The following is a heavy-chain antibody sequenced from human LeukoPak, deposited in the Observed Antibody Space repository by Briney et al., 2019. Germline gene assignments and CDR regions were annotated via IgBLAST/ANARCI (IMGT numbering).Heavy chain of an antibody. CDR3: AIASDWYYFDH. CDR1: GYRFTGYY. Sequence: ASVTVSCTAFGYRFTGYYIHWVRQAPGQGLEWMGWINPNSGDTNSAQKFQGRVTMTRDTSISTAYMELSRLKSDDTAVYYCAIASDWYYFDHWGQGTLVTVSS. V-gene: IGHV1-2*02. J-gene: IGHJ4*02. D-gene: IGHD6-19*01. CDR2: INPNSGDT.